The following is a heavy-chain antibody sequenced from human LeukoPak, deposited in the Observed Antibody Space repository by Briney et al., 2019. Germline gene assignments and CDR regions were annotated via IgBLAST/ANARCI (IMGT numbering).Heavy chain of an antibody. V-gene: IGHV3-9*01. D-gene: IGHD2-15*01. CDR1: GFTFDDYA. CDR2: ISWNSGSI. J-gene: IGHJ3*02. CDR3: AKALGDIVVVVANTPCAFGI. Sequence: PGGSLRLSCAASGFTFDDYAMHWVRQAPGKGLEWVSGISWNSGSIGYADSVKGRFTISRDNAKNSLYLQMNSLRAEDTALYYCAKALGDIVVVVANTPCAFGIWGQGTMVTVSS.